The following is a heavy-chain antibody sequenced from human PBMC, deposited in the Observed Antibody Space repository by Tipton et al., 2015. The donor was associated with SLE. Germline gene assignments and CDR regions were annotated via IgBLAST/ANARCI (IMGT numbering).Heavy chain of an antibody. V-gene: IGHV4-4*08. D-gene: IGHD2-15*01. CDR2: IYTSGST. J-gene: IGHJ3*02. CDR3: ARDCSGGSCYFDAFDI. Sequence: TLSLTCTVSGGSISSYYWSWIRQPPGKGLEWIGYIYTSGSTNYNPSLKSRVTISVDTSKNQFSLKLSSVTAADTAVYYCARDCSGGSCYFDAFDIWGQGTMVTVSS. CDR1: GGSISSYY.